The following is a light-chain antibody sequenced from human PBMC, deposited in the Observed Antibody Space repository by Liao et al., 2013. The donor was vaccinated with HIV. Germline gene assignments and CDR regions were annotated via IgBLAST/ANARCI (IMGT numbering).Light chain of an antibody. J-gene: IGLJ3*02. V-gene: IGLV3-21*01. CDR1: NIGSKS. Sequence: SYVLTQPPSVSVAPGKTAMITCGGNNIGSKSVHWYQQKPGQAPLLVMYNDRDRPSGIPERFSGSNSGNTATLTISGTQTLDEADYYCQTWDTNSWVFGGGTKLTVL. CDR3: QTWDTNSWV. CDR2: NDR.